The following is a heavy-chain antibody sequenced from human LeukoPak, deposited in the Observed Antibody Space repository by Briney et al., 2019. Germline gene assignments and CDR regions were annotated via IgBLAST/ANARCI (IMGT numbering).Heavy chain of an antibody. CDR1: GFTFTSYG. CDR3: VRDTVVVDATLYYYMDV. D-gene: IGHD2-15*01. CDR2: IRYDGSKK. V-gene: IGHV3-30*02. Sequence: GGSLRLSCAASGFTFTSYGMNWVCQAPGKGLEWVAFIRYDGSKKYSADSVKGRFTISRDNAKNSMYLQMNSLRAEDTAVYYCVRDTVVVDATLYYYMDVWGTGTTVTVSS. J-gene: IGHJ6*03.